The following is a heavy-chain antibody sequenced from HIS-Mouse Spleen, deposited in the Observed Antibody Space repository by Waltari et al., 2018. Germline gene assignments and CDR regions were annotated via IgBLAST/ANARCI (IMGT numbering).Heavy chain of an antibody. D-gene: IGHD6-13*01. Sequence: QLQLQESGPGLVKPSETLSLTCTVSGGSISSSSYYWGWIRQPPGKGLEWIGSIYYSGSTSYNPSLKSRVTISVDTSQTQFSLKLSSVTAADTAVYYCAREIPYSSSWYDWYFDLWGRGTLVTVSS. CDR2: IYYSGST. V-gene: IGHV4-39*07. J-gene: IGHJ2*01. CDR1: GGSISSSSYY. CDR3: AREIPYSSSWYDWYFDL.